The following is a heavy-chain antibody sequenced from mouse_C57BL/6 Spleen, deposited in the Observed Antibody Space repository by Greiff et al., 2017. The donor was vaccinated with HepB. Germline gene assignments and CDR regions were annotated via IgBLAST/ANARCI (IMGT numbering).Heavy chain of an antibody. CDR1: GYTFTSYW. Sequence: VKLMESGAELAKPGASVKLSCKASGYTFTSYWMHWVKQRPGQGLEWIGYINPSSGYTKYNQKFKDKATLTADKSSSNAYMQLSSLTYEDSAVYYCASGGGDYDVDFGGWGNGTTRAVAS. D-gene: IGHD2-4*01. V-gene: IGHV1-7*01. CDR2: INPSSGYT. CDR3: ASGGGDYDVDFGG. J-gene: IGHJ2*01.